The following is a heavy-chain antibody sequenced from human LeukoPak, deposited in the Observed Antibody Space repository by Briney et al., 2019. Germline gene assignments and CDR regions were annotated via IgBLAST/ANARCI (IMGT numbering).Heavy chain of an antibody. CDR2: IYYSGST. D-gene: IGHD5-24*01. V-gene: IGHV4-59*01. CDR1: GGSISSYY. CDR3: ARAQRWLQGGFDY. Sequence: SETLSLTCTVSGGSISSYYWSWIRQPPGKGLEWIGYIYYSGSTNYNPSLKSRVTISVDTSKNQFSLKLSSVTAADTAVYYCARAQRWLQGGFDYWGQGTLVTVSS. J-gene: IGHJ4*02.